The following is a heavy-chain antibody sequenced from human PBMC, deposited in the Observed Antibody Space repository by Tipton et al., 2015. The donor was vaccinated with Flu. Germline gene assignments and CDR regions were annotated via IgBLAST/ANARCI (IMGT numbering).Heavy chain of an antibody. J-gene: IGHJ4*02. D-gene: IGHD3-10*02. CDR2: LSYSGST. Sequence: LRLSCTVSGGSVSSTTYYWAWIRQPPGKGLEWIGSLSYSGSTYYNPSLKSRVAMSVDTPKNHLSLKLSSVTAADTAMFYCAKLSFYDVDLKNFYFDYWGQGTLVTVSS. V-gene: IGHV4-39*02. CDR3: AKLSFYDVDLKNFYFDY. CDR1: GGSVSSTTYY.